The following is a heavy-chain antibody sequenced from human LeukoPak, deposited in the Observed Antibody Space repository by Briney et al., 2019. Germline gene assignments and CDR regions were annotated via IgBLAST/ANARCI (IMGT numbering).Heavy chain of an antibody. Sequence: ASVKVSCKVSGYTLTELSMHWVRQAPGKGLEWMGGFDPEDGETIYAQKSQGRVTMTEDTSTDTAYMELSSLRSGDTAVYYCASYMAARREYYFDYWGQGTLVTVSS. V-gene: IGHV1-24*01. CDR2: FDPEDGET. D-gene: IGHD6-6*01. CDR3: ASYMAARREYYFDY. J-gene: IGHJ4*02. CDR1: GYTLTELS.